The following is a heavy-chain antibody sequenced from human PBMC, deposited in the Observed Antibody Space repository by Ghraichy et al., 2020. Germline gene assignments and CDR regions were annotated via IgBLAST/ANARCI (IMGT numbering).Heavy chain of an antibody. V-gene: IGHV5-51*01. CDR3: ARHGSDCGGDCYIDY. D-gene: IGHD2-21*02. CDR2: IYPGDSDT. J-gene: IGHJ4*02. Sequence: GESLNISCKGSGYSFTSYWIGWVRQMPGKGLDWMGIIYPGDSDTRYSPSFQGQVTISADKSISTAYLQWSSLKASDTAMYYCARHGSDCGGDCYIDYWGQGTLVTVSS. CDR1: GYSFTSYW.